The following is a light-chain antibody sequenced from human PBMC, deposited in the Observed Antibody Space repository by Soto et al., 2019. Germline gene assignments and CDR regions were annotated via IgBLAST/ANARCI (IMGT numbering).Light chain of an antibody. CDR2: DAS. Sequence: DIQVTQSPPTLSASVGDRVTITCRASQTISTWMAWYQQKPGKAPKLLIYDASSLESGVPSRFSGSGSGTEFTLTISSLQPDDFATYYCQQYNSYRYTFGQGTKVDI. J-gene: IGKJ2*01. CDR3: QQYNSYRYT. V-gene: IGKV1-5*01. CDR1: QTISTW.